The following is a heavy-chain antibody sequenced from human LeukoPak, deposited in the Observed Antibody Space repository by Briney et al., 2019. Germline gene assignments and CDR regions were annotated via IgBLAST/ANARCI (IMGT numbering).Heavy chain of an antibody. CDR1: GFTFSSYG. J-gene: IGHJ4*02. CDR2: IRYDGSNK. V-gene: IGHV3-30*02. CDR3: AKDLYYYDSSGYSLDY. D-gene: IGHD3-22*01. Sequence: GGSLRLSCAASGFTFSSYGMHWVRQAPGKGLEGVAFIRYDGSNKYYADSVKGRFTISRDNSKNKLYLQMNSLRAEDTAVYYCAKDLYYYDSSGYSLDYWGQGTLVTVSS.